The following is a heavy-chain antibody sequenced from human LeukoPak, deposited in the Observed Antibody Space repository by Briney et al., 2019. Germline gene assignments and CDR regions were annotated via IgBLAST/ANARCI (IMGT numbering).Heavy chain of an antibody. Sequence: GESLKISCKGSGYSFTSYWIGWVRQMPGKGLEWMGIIYPGDSDTRYSPSFQGQVTISADKSISTAYLQWSSLKASDTAMHYCARQGRTVTTNYYYYMDVWGKGTTVTISS. CDR2: IYPGDSDT. CDR1: GYSFTSYW. D-gene: IGHD4-17*01. CDR3: ARQGRTVTTNYYYYMDV. J-gene: IGHJ6*03. V-gene: IGHV5-51*01.